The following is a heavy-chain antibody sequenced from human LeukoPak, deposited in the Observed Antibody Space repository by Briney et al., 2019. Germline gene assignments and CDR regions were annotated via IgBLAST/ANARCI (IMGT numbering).Heavy chain of an antibody. J-gene: IGHJ5*02. Sequence: PGGSLRLSCAASGFTFSSYWMHWVRQAPGKGLVWVSRINTDGSSTTYADSVKGRFTISRDNAKNTLYLQMNSLRAEDTAVYYCAKVPGSTTGMTFDPWGQGTLVTVSS. CDR2: INTDGSST. D-gene: IGHD1-1*01. CDR3: AKVPGSTTGMTFDP. CDR1: GFTFSSYW. V-gene: IGHV3-74*01.